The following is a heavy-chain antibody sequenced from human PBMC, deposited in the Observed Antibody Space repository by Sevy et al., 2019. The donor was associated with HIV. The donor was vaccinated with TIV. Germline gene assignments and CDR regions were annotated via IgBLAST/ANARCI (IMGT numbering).Heavy chain of an antibody. Sequence: SETLSLTCTVSGGSIGTGSDYWSWIRQPAGKGLEWIGRIYTSGTTNYNPFLKSRVTISLDTSKNQFSLKLSSVTAADTAVYHCARLNFDVLGGSYDAFDIWGQGTMVTVSS. CDR1: GGSIGTGSDY. D-gene: IGHD3-3*01. J-gene: IGHJ3*02. CDR2: IYTSGTT. CDR3: ARLNFDVLGGSYDAFDI. V-gene: IGHV4-61*02.